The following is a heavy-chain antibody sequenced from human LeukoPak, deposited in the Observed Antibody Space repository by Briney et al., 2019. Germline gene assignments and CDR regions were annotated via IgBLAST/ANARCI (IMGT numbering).Heavy chain of an antibody. D-gene: IGHD3-10*01. V-gene: IGHV3-48*02. Sequence: GGSLRLSCAASGFTFSRYTMNWVRQAPGKGLEWISYISNSGSTIYYADSVKGRFTISRDNAKNSLYLQMNSLRDEDTAVYYCARLYGSGGPWGQGTLVTVSS. CDR3: ARLYGSGGP. CDR1: GFTFSRYT. J-gene: IGHJ5*02. CDR2: ISNSGSTI.